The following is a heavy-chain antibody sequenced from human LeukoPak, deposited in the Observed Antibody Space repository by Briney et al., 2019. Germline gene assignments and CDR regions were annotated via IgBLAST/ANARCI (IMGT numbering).Heavy chain of an antibody. Sequence: GESLKIXCKGSGYSFTSYWIGWVREMPGKGLEGMGIIYPGDSDTRYSPSFQGQVTISADKSISTAYLQWSSLKASDTAMYYCAGGYCSGGSCYWFDPWGQGTLVTVSS. D-gene: IGHD2-15*01. CDR3: AGGYCSGGSCYWFDP. CDR1: GYSFTSYW. CDR2: IYPGDSDT. V-gene: IGHV5-51*03. J-gene: IGHJ5*02.